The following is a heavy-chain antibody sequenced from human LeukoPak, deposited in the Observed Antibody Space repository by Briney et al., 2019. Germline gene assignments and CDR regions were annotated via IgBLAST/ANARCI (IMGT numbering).Heavy chain of an antibody. CDR3: ARDPDGSRWGGAFDI. J-gene: IGHJ3*02. D-gene: IGHD1-26*01. CDR2: INRVVSST. CDR1: GFTFSSYW. V-gene: IGHV3-74*01. Sequence: GGSLRLSCAASGFTFSSYWTRWVRQAPGKGLVWVSRINRVVSSTSYADSVKGRFTISRDISKNTLYLQINSLRAEDTAVYYCARDPDGSRWGGAFDIWGQGTMVTVSS.